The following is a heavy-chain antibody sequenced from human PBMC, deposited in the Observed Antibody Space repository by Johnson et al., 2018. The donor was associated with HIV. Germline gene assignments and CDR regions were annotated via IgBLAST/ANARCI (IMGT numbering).Heavy chain of an antibody. CDR3: ARDRVPAAIGLAYRGAFDI. V-gene: IGHV3-30*02. J-gene: IGHJ3*02. D-gene: IGHD2-2*02. CDR2: IRYDGSNK. CDR1: GFTFSSYG. Sequence: QVQLVESGGGVVQPGRSLGLSCAASGFTFSSYGMHWVRQAPGKGLEWVAFIRYDGSNKYYADSVKGRFTISRDNSKNTLYLQMNSLRAEDTAVYYCARDRVPAAIGLAYRGAFDIWGQGTMVTVSS.